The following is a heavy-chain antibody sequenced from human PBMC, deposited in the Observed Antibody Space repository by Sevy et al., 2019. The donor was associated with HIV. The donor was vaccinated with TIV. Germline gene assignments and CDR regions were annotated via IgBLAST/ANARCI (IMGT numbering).Heavy chain of an antibody. Sequence: GGSLRLSCAASGFTFSTYWMSWFRQAPGKGLEWVANINEDRTEKFYVDSVKGRFTMSRDNAKNSLYLQMNSLRAVDAAVYYCAGVNATVSRRGLRYFYYGTDVWGQGTTVTVSS. CDR3: AGVNATVSRRGLRYFYYGTDV. J-gene: IGHJ6*02. CDR1: GFTFSTYW. CDR2: INEDRTEK. D-gene: IGHD2-2*01. V-gene: IGHV3-7*01.